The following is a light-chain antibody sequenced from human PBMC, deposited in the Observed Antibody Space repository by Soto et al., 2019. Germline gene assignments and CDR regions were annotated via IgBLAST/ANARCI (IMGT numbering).Light chain of an antibody. J-gene: IGKJ2*01. CDR3: QQYNKWPYT. Sequence: EMVMTQSPATLSVSPGERATLSCRASQSVSSNLAWYQQKPGQAPRLLIYGASTRATGIPARFSGSGSGAEFTLTISGLQSEDFAVYYCQQYNKWPYTFGQGTNLAIK. CDR2: GAS. CDR1: QSVSSN. V-gene: IGKV3-15*01.